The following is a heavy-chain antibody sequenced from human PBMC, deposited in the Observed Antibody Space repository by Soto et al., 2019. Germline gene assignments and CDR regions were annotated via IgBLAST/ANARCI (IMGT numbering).Heavy chain of an antibody. D-gene: IGHD3-22*01. V-gene: IGHV3-53*01. Sequence: GGSLRLSCAASGFTVSSNYMSWVRQAPGKGLEWVSVIYSGGSTYYADSVKGRFTISRDNSKNTLYLKMNSLRAEDTAVYYCAKQTSNYYDSSVYPKWGYYYYGMDVWGQGTTVTVSS. J-gene: IGHJ6*02. CDR3: AKQTSNYYDSSVYPKWGYYYYGMDV. CDR2: IYSGGST. CDR1: GFTVSSNY.